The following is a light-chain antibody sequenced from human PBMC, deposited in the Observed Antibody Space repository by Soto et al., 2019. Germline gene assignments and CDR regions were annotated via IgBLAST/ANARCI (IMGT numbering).Light chain of an antibody. Sequence: EIVWTQSPGTLSLSPGERATLSCRASQSVSRNYLAWYQQKPGQAPRLLIYGASSRATGIPDRFSGSESGTDFTLTISTLETEDFAVYYWQQYANSPYTFGQGTKLEIK. V-gene: IGKV3-20*01. J-gene: IGKJ2*01. CDR1: QSVSRNY. CDR3: QQYANSPYT. CDR2: GAS.